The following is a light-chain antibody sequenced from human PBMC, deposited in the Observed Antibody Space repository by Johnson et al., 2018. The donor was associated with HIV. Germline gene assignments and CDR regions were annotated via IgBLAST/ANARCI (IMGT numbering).Light chain of an antibody. CDR1: SSTFGNSY. CDR3: VTWDTSLSTGGV. V-gene: IGLV1-51*02. Sequence: QSVLTQPPSVSAAPGQRVTISCSGASSTFGNSYISWYQLLPGTPPKLLVFKNNERPSGIPDRFSGSNSGTSATLDITGLQTGDEADYYCVTWDTSLSTGGVIGTGTKVSVL. J-gene: IGLJ1*01. CDR2: KNN.